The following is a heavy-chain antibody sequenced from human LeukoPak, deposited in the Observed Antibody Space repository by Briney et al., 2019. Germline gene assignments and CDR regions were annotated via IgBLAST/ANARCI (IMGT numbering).Heavy chain of an antibody. CDR3: ARLVPNTGCDY. CDR2: IYYSGST. V-gene: IGHV4-59*01. CDR1: GGSISSYY. Sequence: SETLSLTCTVSGGSISSYYWSWIRQPPGKGLEWIGYIYYSGSTNYNPSLKSRVTISVDTSKNQFSLKLSSVTAADTAVYYYARLVPNTGCDYWGQGTLVSVSS. J-gene: IGHJ4*02. D-gene: IGHD5-18*01.